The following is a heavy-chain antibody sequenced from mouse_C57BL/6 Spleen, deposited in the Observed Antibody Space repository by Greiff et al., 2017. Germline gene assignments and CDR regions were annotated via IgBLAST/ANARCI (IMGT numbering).Heavy chain of an antibody. Sequence: VKLMESGPELVKPGASVKISCKASGYAFSSSWMNWVKQRPGKGLEWIGRIYPGDGDTNYNGKFKGKATLTADKSSSTAYMQLSSLTSEDSAVYFCANTAHYWGQGTTLTVSS. D-gene: IGHD1-2*01. CDR2: IYPGDGDT. J-gene: IGHJ2*01. CDR3: ANTAHY. V-gene: IGHV1-82*01. CDR1: GYAFSSSW.